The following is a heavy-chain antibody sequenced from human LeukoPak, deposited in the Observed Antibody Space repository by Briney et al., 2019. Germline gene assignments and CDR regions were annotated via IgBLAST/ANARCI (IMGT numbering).Heavy chain of an antibody. CDR1: GFTVSSNY. J-gene: IGHJ4*02. V-gene: IGHV3-53*01. CDR2: IYSGGST. D-gene: IGHD3-3*01. Sequence: GGSLRLSCAASGFTVSSNYMSWVRQAPGKGLEWVSVIYSGGSTYYADSVKGRFTISRDNSKNTLYLQMNSLGAEDTAVYYCARDSLWSGYYSDYWGQGTLVTVSS. CDR3: ARDSLWSGYYSDY.